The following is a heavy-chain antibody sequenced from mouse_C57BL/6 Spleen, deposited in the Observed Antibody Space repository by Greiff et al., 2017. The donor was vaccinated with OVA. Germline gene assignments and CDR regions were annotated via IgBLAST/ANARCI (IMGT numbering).Heavy chain of an antibody. CDR3: ARSRITTVVAGY. J-gene: IGHJ2*01. CDR1: GYTFTDYY. Sequence: QVHVKQSGAELVRPGASVKLSCKASGYTFTDYYINWVKQRPGQGLEWIARIYPGSGNTYYNEKFKGKATLTAEKSSSTAYMQLSSLTSEDSAVYYCARSRITTVVAGYWGQGTTLTVSS. CDR2: IYPGSGNT. V-gene: IGHV1-76*01. D-gene: IGHD1-1*01.